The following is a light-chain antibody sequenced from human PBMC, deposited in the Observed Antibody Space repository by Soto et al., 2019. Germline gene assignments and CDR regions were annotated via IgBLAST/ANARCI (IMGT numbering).Light chain of an antibody. CDR3: QQYDSSLGLT. Sequence: EIVLTQSPGTLSLSPGERATLSCRASQSVSSSYFAWYQQKPDQAPRLLIYGSSSRAAGSSDRFSSSGSGTTFTLIISRLEPEDFAVYYCQQYDSSLGLTFGGGTKVEIK. CDR2: GSS. V-gene: IGKV3-20*01. J-gene: IGKJ4*01. CDR1: QSVSSSY.